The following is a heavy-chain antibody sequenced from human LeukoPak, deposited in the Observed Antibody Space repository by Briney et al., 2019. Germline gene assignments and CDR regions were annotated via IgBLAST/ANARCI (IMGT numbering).Heavy chain of an antibody. J-gene: IGHJ4*02. V-gene: IGHV4-4*07. Sequence: SQTLSLTCTVSGGSISSYYRSWIRQPAGKGLEWIGRIYTSGSTNYNPSLKSRVTMSVDTSKNQFSLKLSSVTAADTAVYYCARGGIAAATDYWGQGTLVTVSS. CDR1: GGSISSYY. CDR3: ARGGIAAATDY. D-gene: IGHD6-13*01. CDR2: IYTSGST.